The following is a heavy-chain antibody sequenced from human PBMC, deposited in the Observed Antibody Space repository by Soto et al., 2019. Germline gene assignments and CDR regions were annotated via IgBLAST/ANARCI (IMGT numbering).Heavy chain of an antibody. J-gene: IGHJ4*02. CDR2: ISSSSSYI. CDR1: GFTFSSYS. Sequence: GGSLRLSCAASGFTFSSYSMNWVRQAPGKGLEWVSSISSSSSYIYYADSVKGRFTISRDNAKNSLYLQMNSLRAEDTAVYYCARVVPAARTLDYWGQGTLVTVSS. D-gene: IGHD2-2*01. CDR3: ARVVPAARTLDY. V-gene: IGHV3-21*01.